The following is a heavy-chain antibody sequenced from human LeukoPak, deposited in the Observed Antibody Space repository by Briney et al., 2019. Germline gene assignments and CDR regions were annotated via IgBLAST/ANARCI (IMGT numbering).Heavy chain of an antibody. Sequence: SVKVSCKASGGTFSSYAISWVPQAPGQGLEWMGSIIPIFGTANYAQKFQGRVTSTADKSTRTAYMELSSLRSEDTAVYYCATDHPAWFDPWGQGTLVTVSS. CDR3: ATDHPAWFDP. V-gene: IGHV1-69*06. CDR1: GGTFSSYA. J-gene: IGHJ5*02. CDR2: IIPIFGTA.